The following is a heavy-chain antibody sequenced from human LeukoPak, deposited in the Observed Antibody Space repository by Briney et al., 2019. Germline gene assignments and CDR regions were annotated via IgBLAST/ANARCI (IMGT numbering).Heavy chain of an antibody. CDR3: ARDSSSGWYWYFDL. CDR1: GRSISSYY. V-gene: IGHV4-4*07. D-gene: IGHD6-19*01. J-gene: IGHJ2*01. Sequence: SETLSLTCTVSGRSISSYYWSWTRQPAGKGLEWIGRIYTSGSTNYNPSLKSRVTMSVDTSKNQFSLKLSSVTAADAAVDYCARDSSSGWYWYFDLWGRGTLVTVSS. CDR2: IYTSGST.